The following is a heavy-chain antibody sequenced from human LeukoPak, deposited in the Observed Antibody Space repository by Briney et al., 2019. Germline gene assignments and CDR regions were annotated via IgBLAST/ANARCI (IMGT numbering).Heavy chain of an antibody. CDR2: ISSSSSYI. CDR1: GFTFSSYS. Sequence: PGGSLRLSCAGSGFTFSSYSMNWVRQAPGKGLEWVSSISSSSSYIYYADSVKGRFTISRDTSKNTLHLQMNSLRAEDTAVYYCARTPRRVVTTSYYYYMDVWGKGTTVTVSS. J-gene: IGHJ6*03. V-gene: IGHV3-21*01. D-gene: IGHD4-11*01. CDR3: ARTPRRVVTTSYYYYMDV.